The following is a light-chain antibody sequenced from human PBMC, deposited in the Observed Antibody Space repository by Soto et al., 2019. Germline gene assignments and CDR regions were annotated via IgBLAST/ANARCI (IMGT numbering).Light chain of an antibody. J-gene: IGLJ2*01. CDR1: GSNIGNNY. Sequence: QSVLTQPPSVSAAPGQRVTISCSGTGSNIGNNYVSWYQHLPGAAPQYVIYDSDKRPSGIPDRFSGSKSGTSAALVITGLQTGDEADYYCGTWDSSLSAWVFGGGTKLTVL. CDR3: GTWDSSLSAWV. V-gene: IGLV1-51*01. CDR2: DSD.